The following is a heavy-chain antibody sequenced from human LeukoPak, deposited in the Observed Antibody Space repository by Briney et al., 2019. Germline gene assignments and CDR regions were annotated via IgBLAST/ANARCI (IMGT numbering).Heavy chain of an antibody. CDR2: MYYSRSA. D-gene: IGHD6-25*01. Sequence: PSETLSLTCTVSGGSIRTSSDYWGWIRQPPGKGLEWIGRMYYSRSAYYNPSLKSRVTVSVDTSKKQLSLKLSSVTAADTAVYYCVRLAWGSGGSGSFDSWGQGTLVTVSS. CDR3: VRLAWGSGGSGSFDS. CDR1: GGSIRTSSDY. V-gene: IGHV4-39*01. J-gene: IGHJ4*02.